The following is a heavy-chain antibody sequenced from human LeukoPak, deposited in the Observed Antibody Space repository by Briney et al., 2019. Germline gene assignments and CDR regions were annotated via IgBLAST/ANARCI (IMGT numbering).Heavy chain of an antibody. CDR2: ISRSGRDI. CDR1: GFTFGAYA. CDR3: ATTLTRDSSGSYGALDY. J-gene: IGHJ4*02. D-gene: IGHD6-19*01. V-gene: IGHV3-21*01. Sequence: GGSLRLSCAASGFTFGAYAMNWVRQAPGKGLDWVSSISRSGRDIYYADSVKGRFTISRDNAKNSLYLQMNSLRVEDTAVYYCATTLTRDSSGSYGALDYWGQGTLVIVSS.